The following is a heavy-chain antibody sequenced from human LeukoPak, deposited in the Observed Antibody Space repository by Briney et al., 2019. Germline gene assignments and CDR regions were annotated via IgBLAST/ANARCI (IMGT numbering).Heavy chain of an antibody. J-gene: IGHJ1*01. Sequence: PGGSLRLSCAASGFTFSSYWMSWVRQAPGKGLEWVANIKQDGSEKYYVDSVKGRFTISRDNAKNSLYLQMNSLRAEDTAVYYCARGLSLLGSEEGLPLGYWGQGSLVTVSS. CDR1: GFTFSSYW. D-gene: IGHD2-21*01. V-gene: IGHV3-7*01. CDR2: IKQDGSEK. CDR3: ARGLSLLGSEEGLPLGY.